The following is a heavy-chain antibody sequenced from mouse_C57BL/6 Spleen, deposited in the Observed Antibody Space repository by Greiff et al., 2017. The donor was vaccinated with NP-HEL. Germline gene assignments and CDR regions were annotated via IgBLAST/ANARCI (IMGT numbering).Heavy chain of an antibody. CDR1: GYTFTDYN. J-gene: IGHJ3*01. CDR2: INPTTGGT. CDR3: ARGAY. V-gene: IGHV1-18*01. Sequence: VQLQQSGPELVKPGASVKIPCKASGYTFTDYNMDWVKQSPGTSLAWIGDINPTTGGTIYNQKFKGKATLTVDKSSSTAYMELRSMTSEDTAVYYCARGAYWGQGTLVTVSA.